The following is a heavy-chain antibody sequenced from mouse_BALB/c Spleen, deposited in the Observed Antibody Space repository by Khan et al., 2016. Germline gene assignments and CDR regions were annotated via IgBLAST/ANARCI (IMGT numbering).Heavy chain of an antibody. CDR2: IDPENGDT. Sequence: VQLQQSGAELVRSGASVKLSCTAPGFNIKDYYMHWVKQRPEQGLEWIGWIDPENGDTEFAPKFQGKATMTADTSSNTAYLHLSSLTSEDTAVSYCYAEVRRGYFDCWGQGTTLTVSS. CDR3: YAEVRRGYFDC. J-gene: IGHJ2*01. CDR1: GFNIKDYY. V-gene: IGHV14-4*02.